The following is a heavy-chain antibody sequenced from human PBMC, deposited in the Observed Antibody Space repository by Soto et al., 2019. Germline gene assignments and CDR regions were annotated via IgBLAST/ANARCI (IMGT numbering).Heavy chain of an antibody. CDR2: ISYDGSNK. J-gene: IGHJ6*02. V-gene: IGHV3-30-3*01. CDR3: ARDFVEQLRYYYYGMDV. D-gene: IGHD6-6*01. Sequence: PGGSLRLSCAASGFTFSSYAMHWVRQAPGKGLEWVAVISYDGSNKYYADSVKGRFTISRDNSKNTLYLQMNSLRAEDTAVYYCARDFVEQLRYYYYGMDVWGQGTTVTVSS. CDR1: GFTFSSYA.